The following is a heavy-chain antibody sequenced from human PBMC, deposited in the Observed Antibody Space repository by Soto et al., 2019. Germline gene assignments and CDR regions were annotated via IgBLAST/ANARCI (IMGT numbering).Heavy chain of an antibody. CDR3: ARARLSNGVPNSFFFYGLDG. Sequence: QVQLVQSGAEVKRPGSSVKVSCKASGAMFRNSAFSWVRQAPGQGLAWMGVIIPLVRKIDVAQKFQGRVNFTADESTSSLYMEVSSLSSEDTAVYYCARARLSNGVPNSFFFYGLDGWGQGTTITVSS. J-gene: IGHJ6*02. V-gene: IGHV1-69*01. D-gene: IGHD5-18*01. CDR2: IIPLVRKI. CDR1: GAMFRNSA.